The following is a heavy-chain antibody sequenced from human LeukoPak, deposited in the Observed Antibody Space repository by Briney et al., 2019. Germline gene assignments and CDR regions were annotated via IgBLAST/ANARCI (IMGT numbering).Heavy chain of an antibody. CDR1: GGSISSGGYY. V-gene: IGHV4-31*03. CDR2: IYYSGST. J-gene: IGHJ6*02. Sequence: SETLSLTCTVSGGSISSGGYYWSWIRQHPGKGLEWIGYIYYSGSTYYNPSLKSRVTISVDTSKNQFSLKLSSVTAADTAVYYCARDLDGAYGMDVWGQGTTVTVSS. CDR3: ARDLDGAYGMDV. D-gene: IGHD4/OR15-4a*01.